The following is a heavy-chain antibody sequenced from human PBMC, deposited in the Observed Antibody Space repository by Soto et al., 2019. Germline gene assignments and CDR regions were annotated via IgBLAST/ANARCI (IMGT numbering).Heavy chain of an antibody. CDR1: GFTFSSYG. CDR3: AREGGGSSTHYYYYYGMDV. Sequence: PGGSLRLSCAASGFTFSSYGMHWVRQAPGKGLEWVAVIWYDGSNKYYADSVKGRFTISRDNSKNTLYLQMNSLRAEDTAVYYCAREGGGSSTHYYYYYGMDVWGQGTTVTAP. CDR2: IWYDGSNK. D-gene: IGHD6-6*01. V-gene: IGHV3-33*01. J-gene: IGHJ6*02.